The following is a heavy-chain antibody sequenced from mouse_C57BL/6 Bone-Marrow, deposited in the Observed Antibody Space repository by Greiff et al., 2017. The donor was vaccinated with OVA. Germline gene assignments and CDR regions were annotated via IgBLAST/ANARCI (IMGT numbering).Heavy chain of an antibody. V-gene: IGHV1-53*01. Sequence: QVQLQQSGTELVKPGASVKLSCKASGYTFTSYWMHWVKQRPGQGLEWIGNINPSNGGTNYNEKFKSKATLTVDKSSSTAYMQLSSLTSEDSAVYYWAGSYGGIYYFDYWGQGTTLTVSS. D-gene: IGHD1-1*01. CDR3: AGSYGGIYYFDY. CDR2: INPSNGGT. J-gene: IGHJ2*01. CDR1: GYTFTSYW.